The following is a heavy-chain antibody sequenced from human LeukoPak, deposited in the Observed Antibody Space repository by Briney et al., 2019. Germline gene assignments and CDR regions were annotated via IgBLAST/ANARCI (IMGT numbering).Heavy chain of an antibody. CDR3: ARDRGCSSTSCYEYYYYGMDV. D-gene: IGHD2-2*01. CDR1: GFTASSNY. Sequence: PGGSLRLSCAASGFTASSNYMSWVRQAPGKGLEWVSVIYSGGSTYYADSVKGRFTISRDNSKNTLYLQMNSLRAEDTAVYYCARDRGCSSTSCYEYYYYGMDVWGQGTTVTVSS. CDR2: IYSGGST. V-gene: IGHV3-66*01. J-gene: IGHJ6*02.